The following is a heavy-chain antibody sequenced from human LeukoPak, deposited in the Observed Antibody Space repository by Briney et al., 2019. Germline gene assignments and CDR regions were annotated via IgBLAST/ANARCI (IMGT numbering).Heavy chain of an antibody. V-gene: IGHV4-34*01. J-gene: IGHJ4*02. CDR3: ARGTTVIREGY. CDR1: GGSFSGYY. D-gene: IGHD4-23*01. CDR2: INHSGST. Sequence: SETLSLTCAVYGGSFSGYYWSWIRQPPGKGLEWIGEINHSGSTNYNPSLKSRVTLSVDTSKNQFSLKLSSVTAADTAVYYCARGTTVIREGYWGPGTLVTVSS.